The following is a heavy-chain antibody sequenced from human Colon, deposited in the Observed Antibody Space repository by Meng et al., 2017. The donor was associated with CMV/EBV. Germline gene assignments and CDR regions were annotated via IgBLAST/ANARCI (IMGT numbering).Heavy chain of an antibody. CDR1: GWPFSGYY. Sequence: SETLSLTCAVYGWPFSGYYWSWIRQPPGKGLEWFGEINHSGSTNYNPSSKSRVTISVDTSKNQFSLKLSSVTAADTAVYYCASCRKRNYYGMDVWGQGTTVTVSS. CDR3: ASCRKRNYYGMDV. J-gene: IGHJ6*02. CDR2: INHSGST. V-gene: IGHV4-34*01.